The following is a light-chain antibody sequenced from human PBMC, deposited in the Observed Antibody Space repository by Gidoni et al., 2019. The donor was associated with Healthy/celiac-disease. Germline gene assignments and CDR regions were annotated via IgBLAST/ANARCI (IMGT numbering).Light chain of an antibody. CDR2: GAS. J-gene: IGKJ4*01. V-gene: IGKV3-20*01. CDR3: QQYGSSHALT. Sequence: VLTQSPGTLALSPGERATLSCRASQSVSSSYLAWYQQKPGQAPRLLIYGASSRATGIPDRFSGSGSGTDFNLTISRLEPEDFAVYYCQQYGSSHALTFXGXTKVEIK. CDR1: QSVSSSY.